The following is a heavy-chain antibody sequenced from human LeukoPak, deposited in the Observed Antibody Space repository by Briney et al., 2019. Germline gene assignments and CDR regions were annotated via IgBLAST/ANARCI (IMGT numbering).Heavy chain of an antibody. CDR2: IYYGGST. V-gene: IGHV4-39*07. D-gene: IGHD3-22*01. CDR3: AKSTYYYDTFVNAFDF. CDR1: GGSISGYY. J-gene: IGHJ3*01. Sequence: PSETLSLTCSVSGGSISGYYWSWIRQPPGKGLEWIGSIYYGGSTYYNASLRSRVTTSVDTSKNQFSLKLSSVTAADTAVYYCAKSTYYYDTFVNAFDFWGQGTVVTVSS.